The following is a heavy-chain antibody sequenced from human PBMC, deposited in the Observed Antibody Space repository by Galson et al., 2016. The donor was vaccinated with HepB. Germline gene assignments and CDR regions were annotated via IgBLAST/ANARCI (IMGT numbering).Heavy chain of an antibody. D-gene: IGHD6-13*01. J-gene: IGHJ3*02. V-gene: IGHV3-9*01. CDR2: ISWNSRNM. Sequence: SLRLSCAASEFKFGDFAMHWVRQAPGKGLEWVSGISWNSRNMDYADSVKGRFTISRDNAKNSLYLQTNSLRVEDTALYYCAKATGSSWFDAFDIWGQGTMVTVSS. CDR3: AKATGSSWFDAFDI. CDR1: EFKFGDFA.